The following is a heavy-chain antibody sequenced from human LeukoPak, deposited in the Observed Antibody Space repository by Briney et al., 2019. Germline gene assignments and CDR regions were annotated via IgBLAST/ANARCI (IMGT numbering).Heavy chain of an antibody. J-gene: IGHJ4*02. CDR1: GGTFSSYA. Sequence: SVEVSCKASGGTFSSYAISWVRQAPGQGLEWMGGIIPIFGTANYAQKFQGRVTITADESTSTAYMELSSLRSEDTAVYYCASGYSSSWKVDYYFDYWGQGTLVTVSS. CDR2: IIPIFGTA. D-gene: IGHD6-13*01. V-gene: IGHV1-69*01. CDR3: ASGYSSSWKVDYYFDY.